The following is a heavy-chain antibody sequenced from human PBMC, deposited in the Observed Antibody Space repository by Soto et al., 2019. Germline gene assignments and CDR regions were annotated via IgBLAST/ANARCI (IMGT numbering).Heavy chain of an antibody. CDR3: AKDDWDRDSSTARVYYYGMEV. J-gene: IGHJ6*01. V-gene: IGHV3-30*18. CDR2: MSYDGKKK. Sequence: QAQLVESGGGVVQPGTSLTLSCKASGFTFKSYAIHWVRQAPGKGLEWVAVMSYDGKKKYYGDSEKGRFTNSRDNSKNTAFLLMNRLRSEDTALYYCAKDDWDRDSSTARVYYYGMEVWGQGTTVVVSS. D-gene: IGHD6-6*01. CDR1: GFTFKSYA.